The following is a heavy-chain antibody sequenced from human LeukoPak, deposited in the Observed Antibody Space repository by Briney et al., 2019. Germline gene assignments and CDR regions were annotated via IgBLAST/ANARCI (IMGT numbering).Heavy chain of an antibody. Sequence: ASVKVSCKASGYTFTGYYIHWVRQAPGQGLEWMGWINPNSGGTNYAQKFQGRVTMTRDTSISTAYMELSRLRSDDTAVYYCARGDYYDSSGYYLDYWGQGTLVTVSS. CDR2: INPNSGGT. J-gene: IGHJ4*02. CDR3: ARGDYYDSSGYYLDY. V-gene: IGHV1-2*02. D-gene: IGHD3-22*01. CDR1: GYTFTGYY.